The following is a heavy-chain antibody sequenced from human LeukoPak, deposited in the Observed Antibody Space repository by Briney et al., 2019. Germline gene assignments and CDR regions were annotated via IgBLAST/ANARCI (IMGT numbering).Heavy chain of an antibody. D-gene: IGHD6-6*01. V-gene: IGHV1-18*01. Sequence: ASVKVSCKASGYTFTSYGVSWVRQAPGQGLEWMGWISGYSGNTNYAQKLQGRVTMTTDTSTRTAYMELRSLTSDDTAVYYCAGGNEYSSSYYMDVWGKGTTVTVSS. CDR3: AGGNEYSSSYYMDV. CDR2: ISGYSGNT. J-gene: IGHJ6*03. CDR1: GYTFTSYG.